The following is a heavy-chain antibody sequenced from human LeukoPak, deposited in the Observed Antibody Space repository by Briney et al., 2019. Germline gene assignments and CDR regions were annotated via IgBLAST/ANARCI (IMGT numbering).Heavy chain of an antibody. D-gene: IGHD4-23*01. V-gene: IGHV3-30*18. CDR2: ISYDGSNK. Sequence: GRSLRLSCAASGFTFSSYGMHWVRQAPGKGLEWLAVISYDGSNKYYADSVKGRFTISRDNSKNTLYLQMNSLRAEDTAVYYCAKDGYDNGGYWGQGTLVTVSS. CDR1: GFTFSSYG. CDR3: AKDGYDNGGY. J-gene: IGHJ4*02.